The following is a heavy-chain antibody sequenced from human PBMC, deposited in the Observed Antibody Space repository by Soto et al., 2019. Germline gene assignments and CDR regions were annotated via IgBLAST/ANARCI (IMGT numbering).Heavy chain of an antibody. CDR1: GYTFTSYA. Sequence: ASVKVSCKASGYTFTSYAMHWVRQAPGQRLEWMGWINAGNGNTKYSQKFQGRVTITRDTSASTAYMELSSLRSEDTAVYYCARGGYCSGGSCFHFDYWGQGTLVTVSS. V-gene: IGHV1-3*01. CDR2: INAGNGNT. CDR3: ARGGYCSGGSCFHFDY. J-gene: IGHJ4*02. D-gene: IGHD2-15*01.